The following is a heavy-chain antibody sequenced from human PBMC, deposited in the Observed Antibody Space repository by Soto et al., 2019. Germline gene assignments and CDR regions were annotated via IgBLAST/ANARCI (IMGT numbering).Heavy chain of an antibody. J-gene: IGHJ4*02. CDR2: ISSSSSYI. V-gene: IGHV3-21*01. Sequence: GGSLRLSCAASGFTFSSYSMNWVRQAPGKGLEWVSSISSSSSYIYYADSVKGRFTISRDNAKNSLYLQMNSLRAEDTTVYYCARGQQLYYFDDWGQGTLVTFSS. CDR3: ARGQQLYYFDD. CDR1: GFTFSSYS. D-gene: IGHD6-13*01.